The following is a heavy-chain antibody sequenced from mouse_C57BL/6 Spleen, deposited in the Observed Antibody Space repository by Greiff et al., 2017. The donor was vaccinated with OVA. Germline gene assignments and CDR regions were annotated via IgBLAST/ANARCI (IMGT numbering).Heavy chain of an antibody. D-gene: IGHD1-1*01. Sequence: LQESGAELVKPGASVKLSCKASGYTFTRYWMQWVKQRPGQGLEWIGEIDPSDSYTNYNQKFKGTATLTVDTSSSTAYMQLSSLTSEDSAVYYCARRGTTVVNCDFDVWGTGTTVTVSS. J-gene: IGHJ1*03. CDR1: GYTFTRYW. CDR2: IDPSDSYT. CDR3: ARRGTTVVNCDFDV. V-gene: IGHV1-50*01.